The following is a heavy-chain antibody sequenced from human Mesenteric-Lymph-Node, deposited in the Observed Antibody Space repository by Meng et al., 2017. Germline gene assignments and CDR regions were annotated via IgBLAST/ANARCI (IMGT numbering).Heavy chain of an antibody. D-gene: IGHD2-21*01. CDR1: GFSFSSYG. J-gene: IGHJ4*02. V-gene: IGHV3-30*18. Sequence: QVQLVESGGGVVQPGRSRRLSCAASGFSFSSYGMHWVRQAPGKGLEWVAVISYDGKNKYYADSVKGRFTISRDDSQNTLYLQMNSLRAEDTAVYYCAKDHSPAYFDYWGQGTLVTVSS. CDR3: AKDHSPAYFDY. CDR2: ISYDGKNK.